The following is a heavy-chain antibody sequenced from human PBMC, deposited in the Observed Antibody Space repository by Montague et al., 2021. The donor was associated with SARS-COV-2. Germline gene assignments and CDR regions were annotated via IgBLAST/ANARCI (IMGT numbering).Heavy chain of an antibody. D-gene: IGHD3-9*01. J-gene: IGHJ5*02. CDR2: IRSKAYGGTT. Sequence: SLRLSFAASGFTFGDYAMSWVRQAPGKGLEWVGSIRSKAYGGTTEYAASVKGRFTISRDDSKSIAYLQMNSLKTEDTAVYYCTRDTYYDILTGFDPWGQGTLVTVSS. V-gene: IGHV3-49*04. CDR1: GFTFGDYA. CDR3: TRDTYYDILTGFDP.